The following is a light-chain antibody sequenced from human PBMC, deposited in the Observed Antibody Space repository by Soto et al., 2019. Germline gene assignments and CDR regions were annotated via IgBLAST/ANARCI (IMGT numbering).Light chain of an antibody. CDR1: SSDDGGYNY. Sequence: QSALTQPACVSGSPGQSITISCTGSSSDDGGYNYVSWYQQHPGKAPKLMIYDVSNRPSGVSNRFSGSKSRNTASLTISGLQAEDEADYYCSSYTSSSTLDVFGTGTKLTVL. V-gene: IGLV2-14*01. CDR2: DVS. J-gene: IGLJ1*01. CDR3: SSYTSSSTLDV.